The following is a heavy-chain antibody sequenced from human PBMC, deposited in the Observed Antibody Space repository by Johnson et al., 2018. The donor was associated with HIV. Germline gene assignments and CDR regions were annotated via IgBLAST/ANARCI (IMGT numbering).Heavy chain of an antibody. J-gene: IGHJ3*02. Sequence: QVQLVESGGGVVQPGGSLRLSCAASGFTFRSYGMHWVRQAPGKGLAWVAFIRYDGSNKYYADSVKGRFTISRDNAKNSLYLQMNSLRAEDTAVYYCARRNAGGAFDIWGQGTMVTVSS. CDR3: ARRNAGGAFDI. V-gene: IGHV3-30*02. CDR1: GFTFRSYG. CDR2: IRYDGSNK. D-gene: IGHD2-2*01.